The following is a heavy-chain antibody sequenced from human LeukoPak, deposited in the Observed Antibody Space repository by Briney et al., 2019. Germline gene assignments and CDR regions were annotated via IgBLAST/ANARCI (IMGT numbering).Heavy chain of an antibody. J-gene: IGHJ1*01. V-gene: IGHV3-30*02. Sequence: PGGSLRLSCAASGFTFSIRGFHWVRQAPGKGLEWVAFISNDEKSIYYADSVKGRFTISRDNSRSTLYLQLNSLRAEDTAVYYCARGLSRIEYFDHWGQGTLVSV. D-gene: IGHD2/OR15-2a*01. CDR1: GFTFSIRG. CDR3: ARGLSRIEYFDH. CDR2: ISNDEKSI.